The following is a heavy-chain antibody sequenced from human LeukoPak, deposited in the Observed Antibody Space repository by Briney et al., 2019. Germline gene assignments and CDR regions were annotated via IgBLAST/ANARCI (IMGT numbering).Heavy chain of an antibody. V-gene: IGHV4-39*01. Sequence: SETLSLTCTVSGGSISSSSYYWGWIRQPPGKGLEWIGSIYYSGSTYYNPSLKSRVTISVDTSKNQFSLKLSSATAADTAVYYCARQDYGGNPYFDYWGQGTLVTVSS. CDR3: ARQDYGGNPYFDY. CDR1: GGSISSSSYY. CDR2: IYYSGST. D-gene: IGHD4-23*01. J-gene: IGHJ4*02.